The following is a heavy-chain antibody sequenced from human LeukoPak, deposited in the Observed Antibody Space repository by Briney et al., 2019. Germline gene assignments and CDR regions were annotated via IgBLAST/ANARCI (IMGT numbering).Heavy chain of an antibody. CDR1: GFTFSRYV. CDR3: VRRDIYTTSSWGAFDI. Sequence: GGSLRLSCAASGFTFSRYVMNWVRQVPGRRPAWVSSISATGGEIFYADSVKGRFTISRDNSNNMVYLQMDSLRTDDTALYYCVRRDIYTTSSWGAFDIWGQGTLVTVSS. J-gene: IGHJ3*02. V-gene: IGHV3-23*01. CDR2: ISATGGEI. D-gene: IGHD6-6*01.